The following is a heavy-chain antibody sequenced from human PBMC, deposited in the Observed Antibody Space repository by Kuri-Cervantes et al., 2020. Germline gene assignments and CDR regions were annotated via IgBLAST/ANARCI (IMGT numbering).Heavy chain of an antibody. CDR2: MNPNSGNT. CDR3: ARGIVVVPAAISWFDP. D-gene: IGHD2-2*01. J-gene: IGHJ5*02. CDR1: GYTFTSYD. V-gene: IGHV1-8*01. Sequence: ASVQVSCKASGYTFTSYDLNWVRQATGQGLEWMGWMNPNSGNTGYAQKFQGRVTMTRNTSISTAYMELSSLRSEDTAVYYCARGIVVVPAAISWFDPWGQGTLVTVSS.